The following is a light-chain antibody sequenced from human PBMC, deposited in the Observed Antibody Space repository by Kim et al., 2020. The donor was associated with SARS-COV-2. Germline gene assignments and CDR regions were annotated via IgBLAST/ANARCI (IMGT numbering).Light chain of an antibody. Sequence: VSPGQTASITCSGDKLGDKYASWYQQKPGQSPILVIYQDKKRPSGIPERFSGSNSGNTATLTISGTQAMDEADYYCQAWDSGSDVVFGGGTKVTVL. CDR3: QAWDSGSDVV. V-gene: IGLV3-1*01. J-gene: IGLJ2*01. CDR1: KLGDKY. CDR2: QDK.